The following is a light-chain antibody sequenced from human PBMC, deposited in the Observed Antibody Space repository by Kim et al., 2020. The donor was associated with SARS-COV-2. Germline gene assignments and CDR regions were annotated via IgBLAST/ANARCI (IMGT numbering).Light chain of an antibody. V-gene: IGKV3-20*01. CDR1: QSVSSSS. Sequence: EIVLTQSPGTLSLSPGERATLSCRASQSVSSSSLSWYQQQPGQAPRLLIYGASSRATGIPDRFSGSGSGTDFTFTISRLEPEDFAVYYCQQYGTSPITFGQGTRLEIK. CDR3: QQYGTSPIT. J-gene: IGKJ5*01. CDR2: GAS.